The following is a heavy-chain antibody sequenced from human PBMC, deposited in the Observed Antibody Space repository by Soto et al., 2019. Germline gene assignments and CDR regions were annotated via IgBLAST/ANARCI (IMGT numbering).Heavy chain of an antibody. CDR2: ITDNGGDA. CDR1: GLTFGSRA. V-gene: IGHV3-23*01. CDR3: ARGSTESYPGSRIFDF. D-gene: IGHD3-10*01. Sequence: VGSLRLSCVASGLTFGSRAMSWVRQAPGEELQWVATITDNGGDAKYADSVRGRFVISRDNSKKTLYLQMTSLTAEDSAMYFCARGSTESYPGSRIFDFWGRGTLVTVSS. J-gene: IGHJ4*02.